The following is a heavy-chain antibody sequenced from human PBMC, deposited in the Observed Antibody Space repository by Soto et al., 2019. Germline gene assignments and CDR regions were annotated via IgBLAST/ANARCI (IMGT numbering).Heavy chain of an antibody. CDR2: ISNDGSST. CDR3: ARATADFWSGNTLGGVRLDP. V-gene: IGHV3-74*01. D-gene: IGHD3-3*01. CDR1: GFTFSTYW. Sequence: PGGSLRLSCAASGFTFSTYWMHWVRQAPGKGLVWVSRISNDGSSTSYADSVKGRFTIFRDNAKNTLYLQMNSLRVEDTAVYYCARATADFWSGNTLGGVRLDPWGQGILVTVSS. J-gene: IGHJ5*02.